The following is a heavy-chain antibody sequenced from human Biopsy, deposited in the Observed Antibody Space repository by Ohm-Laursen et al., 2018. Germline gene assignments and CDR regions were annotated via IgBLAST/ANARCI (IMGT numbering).Heavy chain of an antibody. J-gene: IGHJ4*02. Sequence: SDTLSLTCVVFGSTFSDYRWTWIRQPPGKGLEWIGHINQSGSTNYNPSLKSRVTISADASKYEFSPRLTSVTAADTAVYFCGNEVYGRDYWGLGARVTVSS. V-gene: IGHV4-34*08. D-gene: IGHD4-17*01. CDR2: INQSGST. CDR3: GNEVYGRDY. CDR1: GSTFSDYR.